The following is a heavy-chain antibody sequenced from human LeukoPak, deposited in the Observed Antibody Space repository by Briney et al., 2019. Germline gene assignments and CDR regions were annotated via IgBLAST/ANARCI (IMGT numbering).Heavy chain of an antibody. Sequence: GGSLRLSCAASGFTFSSYWMHWVLHAPGKGLVWVSRIHSDGSSTSYADSVRGRFTISRDDAKSTLYLQMNSLRAEDTAVYYCARSGWPYYFDYWGQGTLVTVSS. CDR1: GFTFSSYW. V-gene: IGHV3-74*01. D-gene: IGHD3-22*01. CDR2: IHSDGSST. CDR3: ARSGWPYYFDY. J-gene: IGHJ4*02.